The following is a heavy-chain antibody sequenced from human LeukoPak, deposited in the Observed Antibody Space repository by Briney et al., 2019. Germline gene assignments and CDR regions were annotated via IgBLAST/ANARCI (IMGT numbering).Heavy chain of an antibody. V-gene: IGHV4-61*10. D-gene: IGHD2-21*01. CDR1: GGSVNSGSYY. J-gene: IGHJ4*02. CDR2: MFTTGTI. Sequence: PSETLSLTCTVSGGSVNSGSYYWSWIRQPAGKGLEWIGRMFTTGTINYNPSLRSRVTMSVDTSKKQFSLKLRSVTAADTAVYYCAREGYSGSDFDSWGQGTLVTVSS. CDR3: AREGYSGSDFDS.